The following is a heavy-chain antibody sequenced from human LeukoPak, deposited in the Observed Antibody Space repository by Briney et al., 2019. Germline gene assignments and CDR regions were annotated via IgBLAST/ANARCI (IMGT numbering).Heavy chain of an antibody. CDR1: GGSFSGYY. CDR2: INHRGST. CDR3: AIKSYYYGPGSSGYFDY. D-gene: IGHD3-10*01. Sequence: LQTLSLTCAVSGGSFSGYYWSWIRPPPAKGLEWIGEINHRGSTHYNPSPKSRVTISVDTSKNQFSLKLSSVTAADTAVYYCAIKSYYYGPGSSGYFDYWGQGTLVTVFS. V-gene: IGHV4-34*01. J-gene: IGHJ4*02.